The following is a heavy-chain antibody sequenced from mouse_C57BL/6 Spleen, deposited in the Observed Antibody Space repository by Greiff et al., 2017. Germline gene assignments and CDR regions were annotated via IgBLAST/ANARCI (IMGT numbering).Heavy chain of an antibody. V-gene: IGHV5-12*01. CDR1: GFTFSDYY. CDR3: ARLITTVVGAMDY. Sequence: EVQLVESGGGLVQPGGSLKLSCAASGFTFSDYYMYWVRQTPEKRLEWVAYISNGGGSTYYPDTVKGRFTIFRDNAKNTLYLQMSRLKSEDTAMYYCARLITTVVGAMDYWGQGTSVTVSS. CDR2: ISNGGGST. J-gene: IGHJ4*01. D-gene: IGHD1-1*01.